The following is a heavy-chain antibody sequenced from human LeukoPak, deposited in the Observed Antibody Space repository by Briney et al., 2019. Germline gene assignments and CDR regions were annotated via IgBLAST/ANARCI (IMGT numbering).Heavy chain of an antibody. CDR3: ARAYDYVWGSYRQSFDY. CDR2: ISSSSSYI. CDR1: GFTFSSYS. V-gene: IGHV3-21*01. Sequence: GGSLRLSCAASGFTFSSYSMNWVRQAPGKGLEWVSSISSSSSYIYYADSVKGRFTISRDNAMNSLYLQMNSLRAEDTAVYYCARAYDYVWGSYRQSFDYWGQGTLVTVSS. D-gene: IGHD3-16*02. J-gene: IGHJ4*02.